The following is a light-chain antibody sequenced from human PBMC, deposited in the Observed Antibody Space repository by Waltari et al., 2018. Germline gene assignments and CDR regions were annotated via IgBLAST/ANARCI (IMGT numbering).Light chain of an antibody. Sequence: SSELTQDPAVSVALGPTVRITCQGDRLSDYYASWYQQKAGQAPVLVIHGENNRPSGIPDRFSGSSSGNTASLTITGAQAGDEADYYCNSRDSSGNVVFGAGTKLTVL. CDR1: RLSDYY. CDR3: NSRDSSGNVV. V-gene: IGLV3-19*01. J-gene: IGLJ2*01. CDR2: GEN.